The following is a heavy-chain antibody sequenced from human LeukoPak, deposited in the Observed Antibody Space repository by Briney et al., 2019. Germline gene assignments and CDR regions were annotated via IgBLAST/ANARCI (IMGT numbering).Heavy chain of an antibody. CDR3: AKDVYYYGSGSYFDY. V-gene: IGHV3-9*01. CDR2: ISWNSGSI. CDR1: GFTFDDHA. Sequence: GGSLRLSCAASGFTFDDHAMHWVRQAPGKGLEWVSGISWNSGSIGYADSVKGRFTISRDNAKNSLYLQMNSLRAEDTALYYCAKDVYYYGSGSYFDYWGQGTLVTVSS. D-gene: IGHD3-10*01. J-gene: IGHJ4*02.